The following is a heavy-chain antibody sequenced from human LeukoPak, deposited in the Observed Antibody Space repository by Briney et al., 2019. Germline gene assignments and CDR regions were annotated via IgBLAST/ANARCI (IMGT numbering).Heavy chain of an antibody. V-gene: IGHV3-30*02. D-gene: IGHD1-26*01. CDR3: AKGNSESYYSYYMDV. Sequence: GGSLRLSCAASGFTFSSFGMHWVRQAPGKGLEWVTFIWYDGNKKYYADSVKGRFTISRDNSKNTLYLQMNSLRSEDTAVYYCAKGNSESYYSYYMDVSTKGTTVTVSS. CDR2: IWYDGNKK. J-gene: IGHJ6*03. CDR1: GFTFSSFG.